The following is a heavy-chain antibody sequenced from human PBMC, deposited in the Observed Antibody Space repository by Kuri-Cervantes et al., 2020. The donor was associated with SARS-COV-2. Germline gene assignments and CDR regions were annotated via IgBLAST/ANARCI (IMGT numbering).Heavy chain of an antibody. J-gene: IGHJ6*03. D-gene: IGHD5-24*01. CDR2: IRYDGSNK. CDR3: ATAGDGLNYYYYMDV. CDR1: GFTFSSYG. V-gene: IGHV3-30*02. Sequence: GGSLRLSCAASGFTFSSYGMHWVRQAPGKGLEWVAFIRYDGSNKYYADSVKGRFTISRDSSKNTLYLQMNSLRAEDTAVYYCATAGDGLNYYYYMDVWGKGTTVTVSS.